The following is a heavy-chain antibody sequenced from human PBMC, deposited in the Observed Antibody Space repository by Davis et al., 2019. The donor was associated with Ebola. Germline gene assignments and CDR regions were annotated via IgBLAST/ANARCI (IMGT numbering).Heavy chain of an antibody. Sequence: GGSLRLSCAASGFTFDDYAMHWVRQAPGKGLEWVSGISWNSGSIGYADSVKGRFTISRDNAKNSLYLQMNSLRAEDTAVYYCARQPDYDILTCAYFDYWGQGTLVTVSS. CDR1: GFTFDDYA. J-gene: IGHJ4*02. V-gene: IGHV3-9*01. D-gene: IGHD3-9*01. CDR3: ARQPDYDILTCAYFDY. CDR2: ISWNSGSI.